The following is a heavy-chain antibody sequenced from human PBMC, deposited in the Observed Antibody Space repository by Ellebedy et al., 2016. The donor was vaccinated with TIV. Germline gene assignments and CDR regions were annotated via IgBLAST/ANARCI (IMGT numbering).Heavy chain of an antibody. CDR1: GFTFSDYA. CDR2: ISADGRST. D-gene: IGHD3-10*01. CDR3: ARRGLYLSFDY. V-gene: IGHV3-64*02. J-gene: IGHJ4*02. Sequence: GESLKISCAASGFTFSDYAMHWVRQAPGKGLESVSTISADGRSTYYADSVRGRFTISRDNSNNTLYLQMGSLRGKDMAVYYCARRGLYLSFDYWGQGLLVTVSS.